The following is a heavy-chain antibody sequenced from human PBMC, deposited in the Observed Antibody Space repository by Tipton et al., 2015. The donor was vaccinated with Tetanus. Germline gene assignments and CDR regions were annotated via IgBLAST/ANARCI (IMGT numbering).Heavy chain of an antibody. CDR3: ARRRSAILSGSYHWYFDI. J-gene: IGHJ2*01. CDR1: GYNFTIYW. D-gene: IGHD3-9*01. Sequence: VQLVQSGPEVKKPGESLKISCKPSGYNFTIYWIGWVRQMPGKGLEWMGVINPTDYQTSYNPSFEGQVTISADRSINTAYLQWSSLQTSDTAMYFCARRRSAILSGSYHWYFDIWGRGTLVTVSS. CDR2: INPTDYQT. V-gene: IGHV5-51*01.